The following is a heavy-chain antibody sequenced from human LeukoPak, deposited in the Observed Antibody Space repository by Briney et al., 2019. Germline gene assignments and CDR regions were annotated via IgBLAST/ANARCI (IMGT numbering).Heavy chain of an antibody. CDR1: GFTFSSYA. D-gene: IGHD3-10*01. J-gene: IGHJ4*02. V-gene: IGHV3-23*01. Sequence: GGSLRLSCAASGFTFSSYAMSWVRRAPGQGLEWVSAITGSGDSTYYADSVKGRFTISRDNSKNTLYLQVNSLRGEDTAAYYCAKEVYYYGSGSPFDYWGQGTLVTVSS. CDR2: ITGSGDST. CDR3: AKEVYYYGSGSPFDY.